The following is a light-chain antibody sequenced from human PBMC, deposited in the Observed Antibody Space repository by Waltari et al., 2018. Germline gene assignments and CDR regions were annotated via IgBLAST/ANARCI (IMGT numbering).Light chain of an antibody. CDR2: GNN. CDR1: SSNIAAAYA. V-gene: IGLV1-40*01. CDR3: QSYDSSLSGVI. Sequence: QSVLTQPPSVSGAPGQRIPISCTWTSSNIAAAYAAPLYLQLPGTAPKLLILGNNNRPSGVPDRFSASKSDTSASLAITGLQAEDEADYYCQSYDSSLSGVIFGGGTKLTVL. J-gene: IGLJ2*01.